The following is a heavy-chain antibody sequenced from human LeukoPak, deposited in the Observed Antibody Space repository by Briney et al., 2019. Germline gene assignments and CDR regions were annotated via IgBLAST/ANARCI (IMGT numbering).Heavy chain of an antibody. CDR1: GGSFSGYY. Sequence: SETLSLTCAVYGGSFSGYYWSWIRQPPGKGLEWIGEINHSGSTNYNPSLKSRVTISVDTSKNQFSLKLSSVTAADTAVYYCARAQTPLEAIPFDPWGQGTLVTVSS. J-gene: IGHJ5*02. CDR3: ARAQTPLEAIPFDP. CDR2: INHSGST. D-gene: IGHD2-2*02. V-gene: IGHV4-34*01.